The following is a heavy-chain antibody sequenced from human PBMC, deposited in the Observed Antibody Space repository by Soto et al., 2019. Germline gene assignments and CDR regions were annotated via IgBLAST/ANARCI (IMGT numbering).Heavy chain of an antibody. Sequence: QVQLVQSGAEVKEPGASVKVSCKASGYTFTSYYMHWVRQAPGQGLEWVGLIDPSRGSASDAQRCEGRVTMTRDTSTSTVYMEMSSMRSEDTSVYYCAKDYDYVCGSNRYTAEYWGQGTLVTVSS. J-gene: IGHJ4*02. CDR3: AKDYDYVCGSNRYTAEY. CDR2: IDPSRGSA. D-gene: IGHD3-16*02. CDR1: GYTFTSYY. V-gene: IGHV1-46*01.